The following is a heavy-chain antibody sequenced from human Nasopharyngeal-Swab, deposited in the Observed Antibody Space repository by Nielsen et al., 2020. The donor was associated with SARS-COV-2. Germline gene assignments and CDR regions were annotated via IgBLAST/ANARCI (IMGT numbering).Heavy chain of an antibody. V-gene: IGHV3-48*02. CDR3: ARLRYYSSDY. CDR1: EFTFNTYD. CDR2: ISSSSKTI. Sequence: GRSLRLSCAASEFTFNTYDMNWVRQAPGKGLEWLSYISSSSKTIYYADSVKGRFTISRDNAKNSLYLQMNTLSDEDTAVYYCARLRYYSSDYWGQGTLVTVSS. D-gene: IGHD1-26*01. J-gene: IGHJ4*02.